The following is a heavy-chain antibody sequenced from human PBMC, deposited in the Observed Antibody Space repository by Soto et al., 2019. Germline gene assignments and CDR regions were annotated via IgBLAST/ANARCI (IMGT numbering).Heavy chain of an antibody. D-gene: IGHD3-16*01. CDR3: ARSPLTYDYVRQTWSEVGDSFDI. V-gene: IGHV4-34*01. Sequence: SETLSLTCAVYGGSFSGYYWSWIRQPPGKGLEWIGEINHSGSTNYNPSLKSRVTISVDTSKNQFSLKLSSVTAADTAVYYCARSPLTYDYVRQTWSEVGDSFDIWGRGTLVTVSS. J-gene: IGHJ3*02. CDR1: GGSFSGYY. CDR2: INHSGST.